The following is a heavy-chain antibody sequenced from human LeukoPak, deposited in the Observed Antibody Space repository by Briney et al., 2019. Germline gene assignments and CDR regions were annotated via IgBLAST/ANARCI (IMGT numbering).Heavy chain of an antibody. Sequence: SETLSLTCTVYGGSFSGYYWSWIRQPPGKGLEWIGEINHSGSTNYNPSLKSRVTISVDTSKKQFSLKLSSVTAADTAVYYCARGRRYSSSWSRDNLYYYMDVWGTGTTVTVSS. CDR1: GGSFSGYY. CDR3: ARGRRYSSSWSRDNLYYYMDV. CDR2: INHSGST. V-gene: IGHV4-34*01. D-gene: IGHD6-13*01. J-gene: IGHJ6*03.